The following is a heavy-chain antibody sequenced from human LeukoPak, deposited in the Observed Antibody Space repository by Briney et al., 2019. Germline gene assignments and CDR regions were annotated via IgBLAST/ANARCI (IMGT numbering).Heavy chain of an antibody. Sequence: PSETLSLTSAVYGGSFSGYYWSWIRQPPGKGLEWIGEINHSGSTNYNPSLKSRVTISVDTSKNQFSLKLSSVTAADTAVYYCARGRGLYSYGPRAFDIWGQGTMVTVSS. V-gene: IGHV4-34*01. D-gene: IGHD5-18*01. CDR1: GGSFSGYY. CDR2: INHSGST. CDR3: ARGRGLYSYGPRAFDI. J-gene: IGHJ3*02.